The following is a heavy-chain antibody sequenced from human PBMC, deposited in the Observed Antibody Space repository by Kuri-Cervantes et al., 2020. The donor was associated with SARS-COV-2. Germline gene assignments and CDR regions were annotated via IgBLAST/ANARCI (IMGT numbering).Heavy chain of an antibody. Sequence: LSLTCAASGFTFSSYSMNWVRQAPGKGLEWVSSISSSSSYIYYADSVKGRFTISRDNAKNSLYLQMNSLRAEDTAVYYCARGSLWRGGYNSHYYYGMDVWGQGTTVTVS. CDR1: GFTFSSYS. V-gene: IGHV3-21*01. CDR3: ARGSLWRGGYNSHYYYGMDV. D-gene: IGHD5-24*01. CDR2: ISSSSSYI. J-gene: IGHJ6*02.